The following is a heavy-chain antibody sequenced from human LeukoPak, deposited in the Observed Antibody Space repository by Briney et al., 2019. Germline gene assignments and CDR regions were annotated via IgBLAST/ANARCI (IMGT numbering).Heavy chain of an antibody. J-gene: IGHJ6*03. V-gene: IGHV3-23*01. CDR1: GFTFSSYA. Sequence: QSGGSLRLSCAASGFTFSSYAMSWVRQAPGKGLEWVSAISGSGGSAYYADSVKGRFTISGDNSKNTLYLQMNSLRAEDTAVYYCAKRMVGATSYYYYMDVWGKGTTVTVSS. D-gene: IGHD1-26*01. CDR3: AKRMVGATSYYYYMDV. CDR2: ISGSGGSA.